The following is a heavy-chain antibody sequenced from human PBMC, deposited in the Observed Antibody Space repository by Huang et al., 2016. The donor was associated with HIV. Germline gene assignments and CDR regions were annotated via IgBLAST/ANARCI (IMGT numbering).Heavy chain of an antibody. Sequence: QITLKESGPTLVKPTQTLTLACTFSGFSLNTSGVGVAWIRQPPGQALEWLALIYWDDDKRYRPSLKSRLTISKDPSNNQVVLTMTNMDPVDTASYFCAHIGDIFAAYSPEYFDYWGQGALVTVSS. V-gene: IGHV2-5*02. CDR2: IYWDDDK. J-gene: IGHJ4*02. D-gene: IGHD2-15*01. CDR3: AHIGDIFAAYSPEYFDY. CDR1: GFSLNTSGVG.